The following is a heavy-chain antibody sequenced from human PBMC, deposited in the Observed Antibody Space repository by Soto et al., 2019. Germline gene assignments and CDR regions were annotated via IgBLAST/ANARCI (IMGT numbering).Heavy chain of an antibody. CDR2: VYHTGRT. V-gene: IGHV4-61*01. D-gene: IGHD3-3*01. J-gene: IGHJ4*02. Sequence: XTLSLPCTVSGGSVKSGSYSWSWSRQPPGKGLEWIGDVYHTGRTSYNPSLKSRVSISMDTSKNQFSLNLDSVTDADTAVYFCARDFAYFDSWGQGTLGTVS. CDR3: ARDFAYFDS. CDR1: GGSVKSGSYS.